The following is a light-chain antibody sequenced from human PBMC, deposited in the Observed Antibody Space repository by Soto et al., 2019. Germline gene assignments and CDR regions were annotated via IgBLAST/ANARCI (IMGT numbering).Light chain of an antibody. CDR2: DAS. CDR1: QSISSW. V-gene: IGKV1-5*01. J-gene: IGKJ1*01. CDR3: QQYNSYS. Sequence: QMNLSPSTLSASIGDRATITCRASQSISSWLAWYQQKPGKAPKLLIYDASSLESGVPSRFSGSGSGTEFTLTISSLQPDDFATYYCQQYNSYSFGQGTKV.